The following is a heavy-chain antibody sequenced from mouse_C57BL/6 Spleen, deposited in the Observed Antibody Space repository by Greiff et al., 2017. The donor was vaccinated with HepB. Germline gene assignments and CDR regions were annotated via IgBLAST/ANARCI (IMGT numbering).Heavy chain of an antibody. CDR1: GYAFSSSW. J-gene: IGHJ4*01. CDR3: ARHSNSYYAMDY. V-gene: IGHV1-82*01. D-gene: IGHD2-5*01. CDR2: IYPGDGDT. Sequence: VQLQESGPELVKPGASVKISCKASGYAFSSSWMNWVKQRPGKGLEWIGRIYPGDGDTNYNGKFKGKATLTADKSSSTAYMQLSSLTSEDSAVYFCARHSNSYYAMDYWGQGTSVTVSS.